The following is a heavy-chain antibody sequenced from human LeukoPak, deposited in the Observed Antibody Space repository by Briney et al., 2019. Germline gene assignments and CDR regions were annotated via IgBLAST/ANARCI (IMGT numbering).Heavy chain of an antibody. D-gene: IGHD1-26*01. CDR1: AFTFSSYA. J-gene: IGHJ3*02. CDR2: ISGSGGST. CDR3: AGGELPGDAFDI. V-gene: IGHV3-23*01. Sequence: GGSLRLSCAASAFTFSSYAMSWVRQAPGKGLEWVSAISGSGGSTYYADSVKGRFAISRDNSKNTLYLQMNSLRAEDTAVYYCAGGELPGDAFDIWGQGTMVTVSS.